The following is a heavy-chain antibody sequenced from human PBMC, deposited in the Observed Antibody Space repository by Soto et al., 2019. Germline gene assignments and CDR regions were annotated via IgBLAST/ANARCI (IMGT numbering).Heavy chain of an antibody. Sequence: GASVKVSCKASGYTFTSYAMHWVRQAPGQRLEWMGWINAGNGNTKYSQKFQGRVTITRDTSASTAYMELSSLRSEDTAVYYCARGLIYCSSTTCYLDNWGQATPVTVSS. J-gene: IGHJ4*02. CDR1: GYTFTSYA. D-gene: IGHD2-2*01. CDR3: ARGLIYCSSTTCYLDN. V-gene: IGHV1-3*01. CDR2: INAGNGNT.